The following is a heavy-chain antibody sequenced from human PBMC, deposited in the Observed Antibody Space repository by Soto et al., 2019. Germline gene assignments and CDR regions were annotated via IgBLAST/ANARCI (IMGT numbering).Heavy chain of an antibody. V-gene: IGHV1-69*12. J-gene: IGHJ4*02. Sequence: QVLLVQSGAEVKKPESSVKVSCKAPGGTFSTYAISWVRQAPGQGLEWMGGIIPMFGTANYAQRFQDRVTITADESTTTVYMELSRLRSEDTAVYFCASGIQLWLRRINNGYSGWGQGTLVTVSS. D-gene: IGHD5-18*01. CDR2: IIPMFGTA. CDR1: GGTFSTYA. CDR3: ASGIQLWLRRINNGYSG.